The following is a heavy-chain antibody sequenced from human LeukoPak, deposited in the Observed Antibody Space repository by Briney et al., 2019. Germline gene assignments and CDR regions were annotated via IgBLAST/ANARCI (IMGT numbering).Heavy chain of an antibody. D-gene: IGHD5-24*01. Sequence: GSLRLSCAASGFTFSNAWMSWVRQAPGKGLEWVGRIKSKTDGGTTDYAAPVKGRFTISRDDSKNTLYLQMNSLKTEDTAVYYCTAQSSTISLPYYWGQGTLVTVSS. CDR1: GFTFSNAW. J-gene: IGHJ4*02. CDR2: IKSKTDGGTT. CDR3: TAQSSTISLPYY. V-gene: IGHV3-15*01.